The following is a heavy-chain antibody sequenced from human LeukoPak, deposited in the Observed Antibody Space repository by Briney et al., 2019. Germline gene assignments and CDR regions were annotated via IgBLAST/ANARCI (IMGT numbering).Heavy chain of an antibody. D-gene: IGHD3-22*01. CDR2: ISGSGGST. J-gene: IGHJ3*02. Sequence: GGSLRLSCAASGFTFSSYGMSWVRQAPGKGLEWVSAISGSGGSTYYADSVKGRFTISRDNSKNTLYLQMNSLRAEDTAVYYCAKGAYYYDSSGYYYWGVDAFDIWGQGTMVTVSS. CDR3: AKGAYYYDSSGYYYWGVDAFDI. CDR1: GFTFSSYG. V-gene: IGHV3-23*01.